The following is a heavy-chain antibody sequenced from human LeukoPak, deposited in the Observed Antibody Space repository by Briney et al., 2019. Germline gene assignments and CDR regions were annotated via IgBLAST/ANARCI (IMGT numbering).Heavy chain of an antibody. CDR2: INTNTGNP. V-gene: IGHV7-4-1*02. CDR1: GYTFTSYA. Sequence: ASVKVSWKASGYTFTSYAMNWVRQAPGQGLEWMGWINTNTGNPTYAQGFTGRFVFSLDTSVSTAYLQISSLKAEDTAVYYCARDPTLLLWFGSMDVWGQGTTVTVSS. CDR3: ARDPTLLLWFGSMDV. D-gene: IGHD3-10*01. J-gene: IGHJ6*02.